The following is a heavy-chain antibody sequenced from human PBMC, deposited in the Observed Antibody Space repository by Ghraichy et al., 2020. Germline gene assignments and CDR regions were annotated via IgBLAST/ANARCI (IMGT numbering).Heavy chain of an antibody. CDR2: IIPIFGTA. V-gene: IGHV1-69*13. Sequence: SVKVSCKASGGTFSSYAISWVRQAPGQGLEWMGGIIPIFGTANYAQKFQGRVTITADESTSTAYMELSSLRSEDTAVYYCASSFYDSSGYTFFFNYWGQGTLVTVSS. D-gene: IGHD3-22*01. CDR3: ASSFYDSSGYTFFFNY. J-gene: IGHJ4*02. CDR1: GGTFSSYA.